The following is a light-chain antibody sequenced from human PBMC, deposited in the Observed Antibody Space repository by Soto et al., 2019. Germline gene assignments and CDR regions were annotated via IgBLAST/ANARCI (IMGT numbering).Light chain of an antibody. CDR1: QSVNSN. CDR3: QQYNNWPLT. Sequence: EIVMTQSPATLSVSPGERATLSCRARQSVNSNLAWYQQKPGQAPRLLIYGASTRATGIPARFSGSGSGTDFTLTISSLQSEDFAIYHCQQYNNWPLTFGGGTKVEIK. V-gene: IGKV3-15*01. CDR2: GAS. J-gene: IGKJ4*01.